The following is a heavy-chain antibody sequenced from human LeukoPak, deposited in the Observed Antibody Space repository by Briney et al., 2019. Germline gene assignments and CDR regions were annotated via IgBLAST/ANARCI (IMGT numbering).Heavy chain of an antibody. V-gene: IGHV4-61*02. Sequence: SETPSLTCTVSGGSISSGSYYWSWIRQAAGKGLEWIGRIYTSGSTNYNPSLKSRVTISLDTSKNQFSLKLSSVTAADTAVYYCARDPLYYGSGSYLRATNWFDPWGQGTLVTVSS. J-gene: IGHJ5*02. D-gene: IGHD3-10*01. CDR1: GGSISSGSYY. CDR3: ARDPLYYGSGSYLRATNWFDP. CDR2: IYTSGST.